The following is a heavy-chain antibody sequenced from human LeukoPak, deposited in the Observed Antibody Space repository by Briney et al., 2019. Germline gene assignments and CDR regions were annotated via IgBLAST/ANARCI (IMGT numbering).Heavy chain of an antibody. CDR2: IYYSGST. Sequence: SKTLSLTCTVSGGSISSSSYYWGWIRQPPGKGLEWIGSIYYSGSTYYNPSLKSRVTISVDTSKNQFSLKLSSVTAADTAVYYCARGGRRLGELSLFYYWGQGTLVTVSS. V-gene: IGHV4-39*07. CDR1: GGSISSSSYY. J-gene: IGHJ4*02. D-gene: IGHD3-16*02. CDR3: ARGGRRLGELSLFYY.